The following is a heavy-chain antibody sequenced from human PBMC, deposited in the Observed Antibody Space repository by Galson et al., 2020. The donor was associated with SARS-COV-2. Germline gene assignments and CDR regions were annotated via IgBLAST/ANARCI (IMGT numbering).Heavy chain of an antibody. V-gene: IGHV3-13*01. Sequence: GASLKIPCAASGITFSSYDMHWVRPATGTGLEWVSAIGTAGDTYYPGSVKGRFTISRENAKNSLYLQMNSLRAGDTAVYYCARVKYQLLYGYFELWGRGTLVSVSS. CDR1: GITFSSYD. CDR2: IGTAGDT. D-gene: IGHD2-2*01. J-gene: IGHJ2*01. CDR3: ARVKYQLLYGYFEL.